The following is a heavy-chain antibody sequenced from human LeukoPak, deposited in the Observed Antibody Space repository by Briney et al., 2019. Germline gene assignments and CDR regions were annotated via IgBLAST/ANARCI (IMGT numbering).Heavy chain of an antibody. D-gene: IGHD2-2*01. CDR3: AKQGPGSCGSTSCYGFDY. CDR1: GYIFSNYA. V-gene: IGHV7-4-1*02. J-gene: IGHJ4*02. CDR2: INTNNGNP. Sequence: ASVKVSCKASGYIFSNYAMNWVRQAPGQGLEWMGWINTNNGNPTYAQDFTGRFVFTLDTSISTAYLQINSLKAEDTAVYYCAKQGPGSCGSTSCYGFDYWGQGTLVTVSS.